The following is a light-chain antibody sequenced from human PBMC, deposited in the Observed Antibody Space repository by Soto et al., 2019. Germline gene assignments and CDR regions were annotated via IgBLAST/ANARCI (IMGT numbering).Light chain of an antibody. CDR3: QQYDNLPSLT. V-gene: IGKV1-33*01. CDR1: QDISNY. Sequence: DIQMTQSPSSLSASVGDRVTITCQASQDISNYLNWYQQKPGKAPKLLIYDASNLETGVPSRFSRSGYGTEFTFTISSLQPEDIATYYCQQYDNLPSLTFGGGTKVEIK. CDR2: DAS. J-gene: IGKJ4*01.